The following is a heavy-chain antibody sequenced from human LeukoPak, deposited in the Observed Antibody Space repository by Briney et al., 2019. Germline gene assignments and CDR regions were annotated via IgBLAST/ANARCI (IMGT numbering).Heavy chain of an antibody. CDR1: GGSISSGSYY. CDR2: IYTSGST. D-gene: IGHD3-3*01. J-gene: IGHJ6*03. CDR3: ARVDDFWSGRALRYYYYMDV. V-gene: IGHV4-61*02. Sequence: PSETLSLTCTVSGGSISSGSYYWSWIRQPAGKGLEWIGRIYTSGSTNYNPSLKSRVTISVDTSKNQFSLKLSSVTAADTAVYYCARVDDFWSGRALRYYYYMDVWGKGTTVTVSS.